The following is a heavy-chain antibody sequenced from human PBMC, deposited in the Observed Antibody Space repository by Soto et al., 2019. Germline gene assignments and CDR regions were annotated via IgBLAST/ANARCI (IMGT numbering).Heavy chain of an antibody. V-gene: IGHV4-59*01. CDR1: GDSLTRNY. CDR2: IHNGQTT. J-gene: IGHJ4*01. Sequence: SETLSLTCTVSGDSLTRNYWSWVRQPPGKGLEWLAFIHNGQTTNYNPSLVGRVSVSVDTSKSQLSLNLNSVTAADTAVYYCARTVSGGFDYWGQGILVTV. CDR3: ARTVSGGFDY.